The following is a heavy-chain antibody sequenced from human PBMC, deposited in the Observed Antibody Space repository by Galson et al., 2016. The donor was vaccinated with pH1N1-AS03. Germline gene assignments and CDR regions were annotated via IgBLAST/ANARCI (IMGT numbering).Heavy chain of an antibody. Sequence: SVKVSCKASGYIFTGFYVHWVRQAPGQGLEWMGWINPNNGVTNYAQKFQAWVTMTGDTSISTAYMELYGLKSDDTAVYYCARDPLGPCSSATCATTYYFGMDVWGQGTTVIVSS. CDR3: ARDPLGPCSSATCATTYYFGMDV. CDR1: GYIFTGFY. D-gene: IGHD1-26*01. J-gene: IGHJ6*02. V-gene: IGHV1-2*04. CDR2: INPNNGVT.